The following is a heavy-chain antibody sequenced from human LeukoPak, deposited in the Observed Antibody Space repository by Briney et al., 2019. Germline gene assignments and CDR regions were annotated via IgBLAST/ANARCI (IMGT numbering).Heavy chain of an antibody. Sequence: GGSLRLSCAASGFTFSSYAMHWVRQAPGKGLEWVAVISYDGSNKYYADSVKGRFTISRDNSKNTLYLQMNSLRAVDTAVYYCARGTFLGYCSSTSCSFDYWGQGTLVTVSS. D-gene: IGHD2-2*01. CDR3: ARGTFLGYCSSTSCSFDY. CDR2: ISYDGSNK. CDR1: GFTFSSYA. V-gene: IGHV3-30-3*01. J-gene: IGHJ4*02.